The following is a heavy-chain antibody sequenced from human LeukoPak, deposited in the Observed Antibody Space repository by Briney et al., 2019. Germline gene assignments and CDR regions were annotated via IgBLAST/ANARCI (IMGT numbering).Heavy chain of an antibody. CDR2: INPNSGGT. CDR1: GYTFTGYY. V-gene: IGHV1-2*04. D-gene: IGHD1-26*01. Sequence: ASVKVSCKASGYTFTGYYMHWVRQAPGQGLEWMGWINPNSGGTNYAQKFQGWVTMTRDTSISTAYMELSRLRSDDTAVYYCARDLGGADFNWFDPWGQGTLVTVSS. CDR3: ARDLGGADFNWFDP. J-gene: IGHJ5*02.